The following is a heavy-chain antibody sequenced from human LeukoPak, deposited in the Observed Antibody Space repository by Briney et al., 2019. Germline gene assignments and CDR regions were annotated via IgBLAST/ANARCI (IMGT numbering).Heavy chain of an antibody. CDR2: IKQDGSEK. CDR3: ARDFPSFYGMDV. CDR1: GFTFSNYW. J-gene: IGHJ6*02. V-gene: IGHV3-7*01. Sequence: GGSLRLSCAASGFTFSNYWMTWVRQAPGKGLEWVANIKQDGSEKFYVDSVKGRFSISRDNAKNLVYLQMNSLRAEDTAVFYCARDFPSFYGMDVWGQGTTATVSS.